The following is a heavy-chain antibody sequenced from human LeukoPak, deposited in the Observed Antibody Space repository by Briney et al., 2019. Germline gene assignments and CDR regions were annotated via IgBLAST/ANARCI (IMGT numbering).Heavy chain of an antibody. Sequence: ASVKVSCKASGYTFTCYYMHWVRQAPGQGLEWMGIINPSGGSTSYAQKFQGRVTMTRDMSTSTVYMELSSLRSEDTAVYYCARDRKLRYFDWLFLHAFDIWGQGTMVTVSS. CDR1: GYTFTCYY. CDR2: INPSGGST. J-gene: IGHJ3*02. D-gene: IGHD3-9*01. V-gene: IGHV1-46*01. CDR3: ARDRKLRYFDWLFLHAFDI.